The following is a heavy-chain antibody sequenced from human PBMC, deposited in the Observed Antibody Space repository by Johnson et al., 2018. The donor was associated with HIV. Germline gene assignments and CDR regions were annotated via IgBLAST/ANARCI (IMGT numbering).Heavy chain of an antibody. CDR2: ISYDGSNK. V-gene: IGHV3-30-3*01. CDR3: ARDLLIAYCGGDCWDAFDI. Sequence: QVQLVESGGGVVQPGRSLRLSCAASGFTFSSYAMHWVRQAPGKGLEWVAVISYDGSNKYYADSVNGRFTISRDNSKNTLYLQMNSLRAEDTAVYYCARDLLIAYCGGDCWDAFDIWGQGTMVTVSS. D-gene: IGHD2-21*02. J-gene: IGHJ3*02. CDR1: GFTFSSYA.